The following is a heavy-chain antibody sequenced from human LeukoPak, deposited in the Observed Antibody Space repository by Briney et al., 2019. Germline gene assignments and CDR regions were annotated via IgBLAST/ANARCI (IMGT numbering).Heavy chain of an antibody. J-gene: IGHJ4*02. D-gene: IGHD5-18*01. CDR3: ARVNVAAMVYYFDY. Sequence: SETLSLTCTVSGGSISSSSYHWGWIRQPPGKGLEWIGSIYYSGSTYCNPSLKSRVTISVDTSKNQFSLKLSSVTAADTAVYYCARVNVAAMVYYFDYWGQGTLVTVSS. CDR1: GGSISSSSYH. V-gene: IGHV4-39*07. CDR2: IYYSGST.